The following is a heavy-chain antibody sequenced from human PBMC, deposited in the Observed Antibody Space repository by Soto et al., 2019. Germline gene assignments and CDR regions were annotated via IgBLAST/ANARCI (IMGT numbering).Heavy chain of an antibody. Sequence: ASVKVSCKASGYTFTGYYMHWVRQAPGQGLEWMGWINPNSGGTNYAQKFQGRVTMTRDTSISTAYMELSRLRSDDTAVYYCALEAIAARPGYYYGMDVWGQGTTVTVSS. CDR2: INPNSGGT. J-gene: IGHJ6*02. CDR3: ALEAIAARPGYYYGMDV. D-gene: IGHD6-6*01. V-gene: IGHV1-2*02. CDR1: GYTFTGYY.